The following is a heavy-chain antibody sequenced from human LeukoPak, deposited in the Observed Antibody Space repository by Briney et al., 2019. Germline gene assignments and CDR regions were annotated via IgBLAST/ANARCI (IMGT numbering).Heavy chain of an antibody. D-gene: IGHD1-26*01. Sequence: SVKVSCKASGGTFNNIVISWVRQAPGQGLELMGGIIPIFGTTHYAQKFQGRVTISADKSTSTAYMELSSLRSEDTAVYYCARIVGATGGESWGQGTMVTVSS. CDR2: IIPIFGTT. V-gene: IGHV1-69*06. CDR1: GGTFNNIV. CDR3: ARIVGATGGES. J-gene: IGHJ3*01.